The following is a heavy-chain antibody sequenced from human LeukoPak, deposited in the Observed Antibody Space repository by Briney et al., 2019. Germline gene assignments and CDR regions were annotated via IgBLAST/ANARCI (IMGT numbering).Heavy chain of an antibody. CDR2: INPNSGGT. Sequence: ASVKVSCKASGYTFAGYYMHWVRQAPGQGLEWMGWINPNSGGTNYAQKFQGRVTMTRDTSISTAYMELSRLRSDDTAVYYCARDRGSYFSDAFDIWGQGTMVTVSS. CDR3: ARDRGSYFSDAFDI. J-gene: IGHJ3*02. D-gene: IGHD1-26*01. CDR1: GYTFAGYY. V-gene: IGHV1-2*02.